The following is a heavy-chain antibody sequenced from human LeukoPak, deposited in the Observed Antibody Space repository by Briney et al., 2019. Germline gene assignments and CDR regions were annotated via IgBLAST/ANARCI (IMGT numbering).Heavy chain of an antibody. Sequence: SETLSLTCTVSGGSISSYYWSWTRQPAGKGLEWIGRIYTSGSTNYNPSLKSRVTISVDTSKNQFSLKLSSVTAADTAVYYCARAGPGRFLDSWWNFDYWGQGTLVTVSS. CDR3: ARAGPGRFLDSWWNFDY. V-gene: IGHV4-4*07. D-gene: IGHD3-3*01. CDR1: GGSISSYY. CDR2: IYTSGST. J-gene: IGHJ4*02.